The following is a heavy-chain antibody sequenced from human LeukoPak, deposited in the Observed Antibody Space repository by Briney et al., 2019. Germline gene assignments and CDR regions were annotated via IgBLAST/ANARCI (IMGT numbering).Heavy chain of an antibody. CDR1: GGTFSSYA. CDR3: AREGSDLLSKDFDY. Sequence: GASVKVSCKASGGTFSSYAISWVRQAPGQGLEWMGGIIPIFGTANYAQKFQGRVTITTDESTSTAYMELSSLRSEDTAVYYCAREGSDLLSKDFDYWGQGTLVTVSS. CDR2: IIPIFGTA. D-gene: IGHD2-15*01. V-gene: IGHV1-69*05. J-gene: IGHJ4*02.